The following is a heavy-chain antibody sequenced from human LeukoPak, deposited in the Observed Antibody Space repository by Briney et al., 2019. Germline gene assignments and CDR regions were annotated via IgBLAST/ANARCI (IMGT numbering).Heavy chain of an antibody. CDR3: AKDHPRQGVTAHTPFDY. J-gene: IGHJ4*02. CDR1: GFTFSSYV. D-gene: IGHD2-15*01. CDR2: ISGSGGST. Sequence: PGGSLRLSCAASGFTFSSYVMSWVRQAPGKGLEWVSAISGSGGSTYYPDSVEGRFTISRDNSKNTLYLQMNSLRAEDTAIYYCAKDHPRQGVTAHTPFDYWGQGTLITVSS. V-gene: IGHV3-23*01.